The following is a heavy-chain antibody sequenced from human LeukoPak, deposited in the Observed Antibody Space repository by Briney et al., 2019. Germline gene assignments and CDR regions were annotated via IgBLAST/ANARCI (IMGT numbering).Heavy chain of an antibody. V-gene: IGHV1-2*02. CDR1: GYTFTGYY. CDR3: ARDGVTYCDFWSGYYWFDP. D-gene: IGHD3-3*01. J-gene: IGHJ5*02. CDR2: INPNSGGT. Sequence: ASVRVSCKASGYTFTGYYMHWVRQAPGQGLEWMGWINPNSGGTNYAQKFQGRVTMTRDTSISTAYMELSRLRPDDTAVYYCARDGVTYCDFWSGYYWFDPWGQGTLVTVSS.